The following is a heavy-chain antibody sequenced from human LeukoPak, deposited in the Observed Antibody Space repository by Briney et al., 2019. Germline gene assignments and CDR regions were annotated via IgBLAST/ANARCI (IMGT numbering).Heavy chain of an antibody. CDR2: IVVGSGNT. CDR3: AADGDYDFWSGYINGMDV. Sequence: ASVKVSCKASGFTFTSSAMQWVRQARGQRLEWIGWIVVGSGNTNYAQKFQERVTITRGMSTSTAYMELSSLRSEDTAVYYCAADGDYDFWSGYINGMDVWGQGTTVTVSS. D-gene: IGHD3-3*01. J-gene: IGHJ6*02. V-gene: IGHV1-58*02. CDR1: GFTFTSSA.